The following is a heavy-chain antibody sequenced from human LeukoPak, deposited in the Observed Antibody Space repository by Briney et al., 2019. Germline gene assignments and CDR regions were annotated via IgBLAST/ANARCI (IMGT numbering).Heavy chain of an antibody. Sequence: SETLSLTCTVSGGSISSGDYYGSWIRQPPGRGLEWVGYIFYSGSTYYNPSLKSRVTISVDTSKNQFSLKLSSVTAADTAVYYCARDNCGGDCYYNWFDPWGQGTLVTVSS. V-gene: IGHV4-30-4*08. CDR3: ARDNCGGDCYYNWFDP. CDR2: IFYSGST. J-gene: IGHJ5*02. D-gene: IGHD2-21*01. CDR1: GGSISSGDYY.